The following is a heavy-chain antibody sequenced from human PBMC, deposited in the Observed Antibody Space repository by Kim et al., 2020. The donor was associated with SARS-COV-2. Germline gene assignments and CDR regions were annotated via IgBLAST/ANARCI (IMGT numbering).Heavy chain of an antibody. CDR3: ARYGSRGGYLASDWKSPYYYGMDV. D-gene: IGHD3-22*01. Sequence: GGSLRLSCAASGFTFSSYSMNWVRQAPGKGLEWVSSISSSSSYIYYADSVKGRFTISRDNAKNSLYLQMNSLRAEDTAVYYCARYGSRGGYLASDWKSPYYYGMDVWGQGTTVTVSS. CDR2: ISSSSSYI. J-gene: IGHJ6*02. V-gene: IGHV3-21*01. CDR1: GFTFSSYS.